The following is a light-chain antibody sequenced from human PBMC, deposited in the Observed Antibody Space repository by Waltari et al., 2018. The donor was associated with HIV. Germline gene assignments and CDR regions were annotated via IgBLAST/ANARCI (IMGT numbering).Light chain of an antibody. J-gene: IGLJ3*02. CDR1: NSNIGHDH. CDR3: GTWDASRSAGV. CDR2: YNN. V-gene: IGLV1-51*01. Sequence: SVLTQPPSVSAAPGQKVTISCSGINSNIGHDHVSWYQLLPGAAPNLLIYYNNKRPSGIPDRFSGSKSGTSATLDITGLQTGDEADYYCGTWDASRSAGVFGGGTKLTVL.